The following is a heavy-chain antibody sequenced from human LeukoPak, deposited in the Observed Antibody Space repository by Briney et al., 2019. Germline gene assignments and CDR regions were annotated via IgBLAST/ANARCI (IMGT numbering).Heavy chain of an antibody. D-gene: IGHD3-22*01. CDR2: IYYSGST. CDR3: AIQRRIYYDSPHAFDI. J-gene: IGHJ3*02. Sequence: PSETLSLTCTVSGGSISSYYWSWIRQPPGKGLEWIGYIYYSGSTNYNPSLKSRVTISVDTSKNQFSLKLSSVTAADTAVYYCAIQRRIYYDSPHAFDIWGQGTVVTVSS. V-gene: IGHV4-59*01. CDR1: GGSISSYY.